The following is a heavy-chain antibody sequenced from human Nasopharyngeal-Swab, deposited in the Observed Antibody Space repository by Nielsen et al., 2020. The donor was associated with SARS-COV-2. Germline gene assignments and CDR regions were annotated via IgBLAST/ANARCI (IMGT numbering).Heavy chain of an antibody. CDR1: GFTFSSYR. J-gene: IGHJ4*02. V-gene: IGHV3-74*01. CDR3: ARVIVGGTYAFAY. D-gene: IGHD1-26*01. CDR2: INTDGSRT. Sequence: GESLKISCAASGFTFSSYRMNWVRQAPGKGLVWVSRINTDGSRTYYADSVKGRFTTSRDNAKNTLYLQMSSLSAEDTAVYYCARVIVGGTYAFAYWGQGTLVTVSS.